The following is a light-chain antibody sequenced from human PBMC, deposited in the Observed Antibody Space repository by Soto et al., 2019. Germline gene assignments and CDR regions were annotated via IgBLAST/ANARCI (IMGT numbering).Light chain of an antibody. CDR1: SSDAGTYNY. V-gene: IGLV2-14*01. Sequence: QSVLTQPASMSGSPGQSITIARTGTSSDAGTYNYVSWYQHHPGKAPKLIIYEVSNRPSGVSNRFSGSKSGSTASLTISGLQAEDEADYHCTSYTRDTALVFGTGTKVTGL. CDR3: TSYTRDTALV. CDR2: EVS. J-gene: IGLJ1*01.